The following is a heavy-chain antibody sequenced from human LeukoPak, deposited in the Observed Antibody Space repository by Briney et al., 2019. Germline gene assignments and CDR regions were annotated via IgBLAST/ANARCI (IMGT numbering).Heavy chain of an antibody. CDR1: GFTFSSYS. V-gene: IGHV3-48*04. CDR3: ARGGSFVEY. Sequence: GGSLRLSCAASGFTFSSYSMNWVRQAPGKGLEWVSYISSSSSTIYYADSMKGRFTISRDNAKNSLYLQMNSLRAEDTAVYYCARGGSFVEYWGQGTLVSVSS. J-gene: IGHJ4*02. CDR2: ISSSSSTI. D-gene: IGHD3-10*01.